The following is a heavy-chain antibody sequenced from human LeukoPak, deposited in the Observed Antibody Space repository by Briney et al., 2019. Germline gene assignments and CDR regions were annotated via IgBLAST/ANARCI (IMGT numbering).Heavy chain of an antibody. CDR2: MNPNSGNT. Sequence: ASVKVSCKASGHTFTSYDINWVRQATGQGLEWMGWMNPNSGNTGYAQKFQGRVTMTRNTSISTAYMELSSLRPEDTAVYYCASSEHRTLGENYFDYWGQGTLVTVSS. V-gene: IGHV1-8*01. D-gene: IGHD3-16*01. CDR3: ASSEHRTLGENYFDY. CDR1: GHTFTSYD. J-gene: IGHJ4*02.